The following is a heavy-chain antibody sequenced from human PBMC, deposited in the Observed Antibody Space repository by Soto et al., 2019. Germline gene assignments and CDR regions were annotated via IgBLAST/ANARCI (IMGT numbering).Heavy chain of an antibody. CDR1: GYTFTSYD. CDR2: MNPNSGNT. D-gene: IGHD3-22*01. J-gene: IGHJ4*02. V-gene: IGHV1-8*01. CDR3: ARGSRDSSDFDY. Sequence: ASVKVSCKASGYTFTSYDINGVRQATGQGLEWMGWMNPNSGNTGYAQKFQGRVTMTRNTSISTACMELSSLRSEDTAVYYCARGSRDSSDFDYWGQGTLVTVSS.